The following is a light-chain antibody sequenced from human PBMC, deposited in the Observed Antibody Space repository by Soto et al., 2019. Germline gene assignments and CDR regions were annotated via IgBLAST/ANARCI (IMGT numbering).Light chain of an antibody. Sequence: DIQMTQSPSTLSASVGARVPITCRASQTISFSLAWYQQKPGKAPKLLIYDASTLEDGVPSTFSGSGSGTDFTLTISSLQSEDFATYYCQQLNSYPITFGQGTRLEIK. CDR1: QTISFS. CDR2: DAS. J-gene: IGKJ5*01. V-gene: IGKV1-5*01. CDR3: QQLNSYPIT.